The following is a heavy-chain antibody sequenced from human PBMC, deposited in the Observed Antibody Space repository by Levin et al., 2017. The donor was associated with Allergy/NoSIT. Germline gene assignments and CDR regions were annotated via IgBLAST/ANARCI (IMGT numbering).Heavy chain of an antibody. Sequence: PGGSLRLSCAASGFTFSSYGMHWVRQAPGKGLEWVAVIWYDGSNKYYADSVKGRFTISRDNSKNTLYLQMNSLRAEDTAVYYCAREQYSSSNYYYYYMDVWGKGTTVTVSS. J-gene: IGHJ6*03. V-gene: IGHV3-33*01. CDR3: AREQYSSSNYYYYYMDV. D-gene: IGHD6-6*01. CDR2: IWYDGSNK. CDR1: GFTFSSYG.